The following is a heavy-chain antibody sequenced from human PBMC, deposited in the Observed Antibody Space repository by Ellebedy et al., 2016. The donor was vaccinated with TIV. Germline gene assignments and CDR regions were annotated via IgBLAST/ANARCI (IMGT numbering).Heavy chain of an antibody. D-gene: IGHD3-10*01. J-gene: IGHJ4*02. CDR2: ISGSGGST. CDR3: AKVKWPGDEKGDY. Sequence: GESLKISCAASGFTFSSYAMSWVRQAPGKGLEWVSAISGSGGSTYYADSVKGRFTISRDNSKNTLYLQMNSLRAEDTAVYYCAKVKWPGDEKGDYWGQGTLVTVSS. CDR1: GFTFSSYA. V-gene: IGHV3-23*01.